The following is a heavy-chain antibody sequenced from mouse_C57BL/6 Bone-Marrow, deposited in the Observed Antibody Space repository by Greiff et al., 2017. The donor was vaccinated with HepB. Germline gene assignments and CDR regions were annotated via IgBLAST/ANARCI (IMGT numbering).Heavy chain of an antibody. CDR1: GYTFTSYW. V-gene: IGHV1-59*01. CDR3: ADYGSSEDYAMDY. J-gene: IGHJ4*01. D-gene: IGHD1-1*01. Sequence: QVQLQQPGAELVRPGTSVKLSCKASGYTFTSYWMHWVKQRPGQGLEWIGVIDPSDSYTNYNQKFKGKATLTVDTSSSTAYMQRSSLTSEDSAVYYCADYGSSEDYAMDYWGQGTSVTVSS. CDR2: IDPSDSYT.